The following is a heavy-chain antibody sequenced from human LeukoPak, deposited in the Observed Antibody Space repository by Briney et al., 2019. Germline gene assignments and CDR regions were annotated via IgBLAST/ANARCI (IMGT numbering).Heavy chain of an antibody. J-gene: IGHJ6*02. D-gene: IGHD5-24*01. CDR2: MYYSGST. CDR1: GGSISSSSYY. Sequence: SETLSLTCTVSGGSISSSSYYWGWIRQPPGKGLEWIGSMYYSGSTYYNPSLKSRVTISVDTSKNQFSLKLSSVTAADTAVYYCAREEIVMATIRIDYYGMDVWGQGTTVTVSS. CDR3: AREEIVMATIRIDYYGMDV. V-gene: IGHV4-39*07.